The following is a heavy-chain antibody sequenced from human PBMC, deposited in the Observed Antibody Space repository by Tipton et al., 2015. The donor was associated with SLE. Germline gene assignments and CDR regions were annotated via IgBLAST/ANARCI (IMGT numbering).Heavy chain of an antibody. Sequence: RSLRLSCVASGFTFDDYAMHWVRQAPGKGLEWVSSISWHSSSIGYADSVKGRFTISRDNAKNSLFLQMNSLRAEDTAVYYCARDLPDYWGHGTLVSVSS. J-gene: IGHJ4*03. V-gene: IGHV3-9*01. CDR1: GFTFDDYA. CDR3: ARDLPDY. CDR2: ISWHSSSI.